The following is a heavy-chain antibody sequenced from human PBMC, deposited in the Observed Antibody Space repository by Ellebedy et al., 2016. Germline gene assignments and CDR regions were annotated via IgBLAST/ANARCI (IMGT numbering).Heavy chain of an antibody. CDR2: ISAYKGNT. Sequence: ASVKVSCKASGYTLTSYYIHWVRQAPGQGLEWMGWISAYKGNTNYAQKFQGRVTMTTDTSTSTAYMDLRSLRSDDTAVYYCARGSGSYYGCLDYWGQGTLVTVSS. J-gene: IGHJ4*02. CDR3: ARGSGSYYGCLDY. D-gene: IGHD1-26*01. CDR1: GYTLTSYY. V-gene: IGHV1-18*04.